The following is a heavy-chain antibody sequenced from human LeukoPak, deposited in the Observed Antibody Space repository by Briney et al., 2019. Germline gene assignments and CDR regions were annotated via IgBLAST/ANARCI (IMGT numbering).Heavy chain of an antibody. J-gene: IGHJ6*02. V-gene: IGHV1-8*01. CDR1: GYTFTSYD. CDR3: AELTGTTRYYYYGMDV. D-gene: IGHD1-20*01. Sequence: ASVKVSCKASGYTFTSYDVNWVRQATGQGLEWMGWMNPNSGNTGYAQKFQGRVTMTRNTSISTAYMELSSLRSEDTAVYYCAELTGTTRYYYYGMDVWGQGTTVTVSS. CDR2: MNPNSGNT.